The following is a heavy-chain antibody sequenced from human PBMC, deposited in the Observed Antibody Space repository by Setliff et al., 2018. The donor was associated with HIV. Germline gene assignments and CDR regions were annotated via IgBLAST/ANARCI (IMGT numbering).Heavy chain of an antibody. CDR1: GDSMISRPYY. V-gene: IGHV4-39*01. D-gene: IGHD2-21*02. Sequence: SETLSLTCTVSGDSMISRPYYWGWIRQSPGKGLEWIGNIFYSGSIYSNPSLKSRINLSIDASKNQFSLKLTSVTAADTAVYYCARFSVVVAAPGYWGRGTLVTVSS. J-gene: IGHJ4*02. CDR3: ARFSVVVAAPGY. CDR2: IFYSGSI.